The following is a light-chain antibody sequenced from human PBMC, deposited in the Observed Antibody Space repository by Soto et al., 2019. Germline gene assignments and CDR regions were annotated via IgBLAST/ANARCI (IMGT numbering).Light chain of an antibody. V-gene: IGKV3-20*01. J-gene: IGKJ2*01. CDR1: QRVNSRY. CDR3: QLYGSSPLYT. Sequence: EIVLTQFPATLSLTPGDRAILSCRASQRVNSRYLAWYQQKPGQAPRLLIYGASNRATGIRDRFSGSGSGPDFALTISRLEPEDFAVYYCQLYGSSPLYTFGQGTKLEIK. CDR2: GAS.